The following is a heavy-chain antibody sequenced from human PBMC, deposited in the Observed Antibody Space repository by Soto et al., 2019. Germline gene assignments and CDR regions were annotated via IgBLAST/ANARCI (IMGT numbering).Heavy chain of an antibody. V-gene: IGHV4-61*01. J-gene: IGHJ4*02. CDR1: GSSVSSGIYY. D-gene: IGHD4-17*01. CDR3: ARYHDYGDYGYFDS. Sequence: QVQLQESGPGLVKPSETLSLTCTVSGSSVSSGIYYWTWIRQPPGKGLEWIGYIYHSETTKYNASLRSRVTISVDTSKKQFSLRLTSVTAADTAVYYCARYHDYGDYGYFDSWGQGTLVTVSS. CDR2: IYHSETT.